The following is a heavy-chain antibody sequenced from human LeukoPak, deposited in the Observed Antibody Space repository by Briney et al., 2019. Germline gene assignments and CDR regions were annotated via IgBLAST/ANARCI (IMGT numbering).Heavy chain of an antibody. CDR2: ISSSSSYI. CDR1: GFTLSSYR. CDR3: AKDPTHYRVWDYYETIGLSY. V-gene: IGHV3-21*01. Sequence: GGSLRLSCAASGFTLSSYRMNWVRQAPGKGLEWVSSISSSSSYIYYADSVKGRFTISRDNSKNTLNLHMNSLRAEDTAVYYCAKDPTHYRVWDYYETIGLSYWGQGTLVTVSS. D-gene: IGHD3-22*01. J-gene: IGHJ4*02.